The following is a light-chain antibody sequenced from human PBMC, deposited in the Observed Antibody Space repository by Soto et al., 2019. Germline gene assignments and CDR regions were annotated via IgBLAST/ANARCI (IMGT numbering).Light chain of an antibody. V-gene: IGLV2-8*01. J-gene: IGLJ1*01. CDR2: EVS. CDR3: SSYAGSNYV. CDR1: SSDVGGYNY. Sequence: QSALTQPPSASGSPGQSVTISCTGASSDVGGYNYVSWYQQHPGKAPKLMIYEVSKRPSGVPERFSGSKSGNTASLNVSGLQAEDEADYYCSSYAGSNYVFGSGTKLTV.